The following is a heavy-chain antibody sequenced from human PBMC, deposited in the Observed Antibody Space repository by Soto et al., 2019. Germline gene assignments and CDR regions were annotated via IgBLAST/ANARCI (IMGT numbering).Heavy chain of an antibody. CDR2: ISSGSSYI. CDR3: ARSSGGSGKLWNYYGMDV. V-gene: IGHV3-21*06. D-gene: IGHD3-10*01. CDR1: GFTFSSYS. J-gene: IGHJ6*02. Sequence: EVQLVESGGGLVKPGGSLRLSCAASGFTFSSYSMNWVRQAPGKGLEWVSSISSGSSYIYYADSVKGRFTISRDNXKXSXXLQMNSRRAEDTAVYYCARSSGGSGKLWNYYGMDVWGQGTTVTVSS.